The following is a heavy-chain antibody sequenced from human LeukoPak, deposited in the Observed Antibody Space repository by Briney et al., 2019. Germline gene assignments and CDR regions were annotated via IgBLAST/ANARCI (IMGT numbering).Heavy chain of an antibody. V-gene: IGHV4-34*01. CDR3: ARGRRRRGGYYDSSGYYPFDY. CDR2: INHSGST. Sequence: SETLSLTCAVYGGSFSGYYWSWIRQPPGKGLEWIGEINHSGSTNYNPSLKNRVTISVDTSKNQFALKLSSVTAADTAVYYCARGRRRRGGYYDSSGYYPFDYWGQGTLVTVSS. CDR1: GGSFSGYY. J-gene: IGHJ4*02. D-gene: IGHD3-22*01.